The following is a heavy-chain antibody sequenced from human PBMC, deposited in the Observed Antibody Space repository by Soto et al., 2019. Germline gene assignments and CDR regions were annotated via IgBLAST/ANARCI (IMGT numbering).Heavy chain of an antibody. Sequence: LSLTCTVSGGSISGYYWSWIRQSPGKGLEYIGYIYYRGSTNYNPSLKSRVTMSVDTSRNQFSLKVNSVTAADTAVYYCARQQLLPFYYALDVWGQGTTVTVSS. CDR2: IYYRGST. D-gene: IGHD6-13*01. CDR3: ARQQLLPFYYALDV. V-gene: IGHV4-59*01. J-gene: IGHJ6*02. CDR1: GGSISGYY.